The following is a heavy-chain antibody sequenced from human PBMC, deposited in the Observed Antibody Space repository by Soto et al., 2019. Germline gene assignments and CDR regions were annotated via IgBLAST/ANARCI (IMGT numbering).Heavy chain of an antibody. Sequence: AGGSLRLSCAASGFTFSSYGMHWVRQAPGKGLEWVAVISYDGSNKYYADSVKGRFTISRDNSKNTLYLQMNSLRAEDTAVYYCAKDQDKGDYDPQPPDYWGQGTLVTVSS. CDR3: AKDQDKGDYDPQPPDY. CDR2: ISYDGSNK. J-gene: IGHJ4*02. V-gene: IGHV3-30*18. CDR1: GFTFSSYG. D-gene: IGHD4-17*01.